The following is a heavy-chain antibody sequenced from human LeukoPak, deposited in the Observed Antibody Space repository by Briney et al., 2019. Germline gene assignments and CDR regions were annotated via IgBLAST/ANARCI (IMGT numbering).Heavy chain of an antibody. CDR2: ISGSGGST. CDR3: AKRRFGRADDY. J-gene: IGHJ4*02. Sequence: PGGSLRLSCAASGFTFANSDMSWVRQAPGKGLEWVSAISGSGGSTYYADSVKGRFTISRDNSKNTLYLQMNSLRAEDTAVYYCAKRRFGRADDYWGQGTLVTVSS. V-gene: IGHV3-23*01. CDR1: GFTFANSD. D-gene: IGHD3-10*01.